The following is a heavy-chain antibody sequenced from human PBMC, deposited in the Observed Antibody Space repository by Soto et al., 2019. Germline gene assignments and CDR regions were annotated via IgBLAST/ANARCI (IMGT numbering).Heavy chain of an antibody. D-gene: IGHD6-19*01. J-gene: IGHJ4*02. CDR1: GFTFSSYG. V-gene: IGHV3-30*18. CDR3: AKGADSSGYFDD. CDR2: ISYDGSNK. Sequence: QVQLVESGGGVVQPGRSLRLSCAASGFTFSSYGMHGVRQAPGKGLEWVAVISYDGSNKYYADSVKGRFTISRDNSKNTLYLQMNSLGAEDTAVYYCAKGADSSGYFDDWGQGTLVTVSS.